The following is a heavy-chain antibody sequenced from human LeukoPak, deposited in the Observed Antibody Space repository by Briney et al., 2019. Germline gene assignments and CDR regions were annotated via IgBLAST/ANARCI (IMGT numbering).Heavy chain of an antibody. V-gene: IGHV3-21*01. D-gene: IGHD1-26*01. Sequence: GGSLRLSCAASGFTFSSYSMNWVRQAPGKGLEWVSSISSSSSYIYYADSVKGRFTISRDNAKNSLYLQMNSLRAEDTAVYYCARGIVGATWDAFDIWGQGTMVTVSS. CDR2: ISSSSSYI. J-gene: IGHJ3*02. CDR3: ARGIVGATWDAFDI. CDR1: GFTFSSYS.